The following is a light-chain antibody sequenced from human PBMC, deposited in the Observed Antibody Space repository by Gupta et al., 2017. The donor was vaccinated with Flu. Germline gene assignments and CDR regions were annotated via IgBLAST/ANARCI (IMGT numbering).Light chain of an antibody. J-gene: IGKJ4*01. CDR1: QGISNY. CDR2: AAS. V-gene: IGKV1-8*01. CDR3: QQQYSYPLT. Sequence: AIRITQSPSSFSASTGDRVTITCRASQGISNYLAWYQQKPGKAPRLLIYAASTLPSGVPSRFSGSGSGTDFTLTINSLQSEDFATYYCQQQYSYPLTFGGGTKVEIK.